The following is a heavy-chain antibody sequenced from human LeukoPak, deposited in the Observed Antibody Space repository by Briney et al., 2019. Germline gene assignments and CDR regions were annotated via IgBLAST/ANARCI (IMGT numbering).Heavy chain of an antibody. Sequence: ASVKVSCKASGYTFTSYGISWVRQAPGQGLEWMGRISAYNGNTNYAQKLQGRVTMTTDTSTSTAYMELRSLRSDDTAVYYCARGAFHCSSTSCYIDYYYYMDVWGKGTTVTVSS. D-gene: IGHD2-2*02. CDR1: GYTFTSYG. V-gene: IGHV1-18*01. CDR2: ISAYNGNT. CDR3: ARGAFHCSSTSCYIDYYYYMDV. J-gene: IGHJ6*03.